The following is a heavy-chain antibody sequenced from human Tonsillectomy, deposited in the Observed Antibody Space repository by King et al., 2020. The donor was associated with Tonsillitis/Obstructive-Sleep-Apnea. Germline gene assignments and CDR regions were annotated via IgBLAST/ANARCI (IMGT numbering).Heavy chain of an antibody. CDR2: IYWDDDK. V-gene: IGHV2-5*02. CDR3: AHSLYGWFGEIPFDY. Sequence: TLKESGPTLVKPTQTLTLTCSFSGFSLTTSGVGVGWIRQPPGKALEWLALIYWDDDKRYSPSLKSRLTITKDTSKNQVVLTMTNMDPVDTATNYCAHSLYGWFGEIPFDYWGQGTLVTVSS. CDR1: GFSLTTSGVG. J-gene: IGHJ4*02. D-gene: IGHD3-10*01.